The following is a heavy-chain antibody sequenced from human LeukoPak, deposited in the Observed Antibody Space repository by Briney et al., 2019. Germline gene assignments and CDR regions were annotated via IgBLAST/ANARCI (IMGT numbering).Heavy chain of an antibody. CDR1: GFTFSTYW. D-gene: IGHD2-21*01. CDR3: ARGCGRSNCPYYLDS. CDR2: IKQDGSQE. J-gene: IGHJ4*02. Sequence: GGSLRLSCAASGFTFSTYWMSWVRQAPGKGLEWVATIKQDGSQELYVDSVKGRFTISRDNAESSLYLQMNGLRAEDTAVFYCARGCGRSNCPYYLDSWGQGVLVTVSS. V-gene: IGHV3-7*02.